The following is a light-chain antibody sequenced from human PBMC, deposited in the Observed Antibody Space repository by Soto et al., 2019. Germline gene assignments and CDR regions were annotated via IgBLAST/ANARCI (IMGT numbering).Light chain of an antibody. CDR2: RDN. V-gene: IGLV1-47*01. CDR1: SSNIGSNY. Sequence: QPVLTQPPSASGTPGQRVTISCSGSSSNIGSNYVFWYQHLPGTASNILIYRDNQRPSGVPERCSGSKSGTSASRAISGLRSEDETDYYCAAWDAILRGVVFCGGTKVTVL. J-gene: IGLJ2*01. CDR3: AAWDAILRGVV.